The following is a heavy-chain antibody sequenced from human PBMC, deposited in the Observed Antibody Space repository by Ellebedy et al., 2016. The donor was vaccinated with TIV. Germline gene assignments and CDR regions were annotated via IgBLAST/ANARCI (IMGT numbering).Heavy chain of an antibody. J-gene: IGHJ3*01. D-gene: IGHD4-23*01. CDR1: GLTFSSHA. Sequence: PGGSLRLSCAASGLTFSSHAMSWVRQAPGKGLEWVSSITESGGNTYYADSVTGRFTIARDNSKDTLYLQMNSLRAEDTAIYYCARDPVGVGPALDVWGQGTMVTVSS. CDR3: ARDPVGVGPALDV. V-gene: IGHV3-23*01. CDR2: ITESGGNT.